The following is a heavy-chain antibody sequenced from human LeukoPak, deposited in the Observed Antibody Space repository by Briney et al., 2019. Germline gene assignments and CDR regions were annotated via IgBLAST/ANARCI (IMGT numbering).Heavy chain of an antibody. CDR1: VYTFTGYY. J-gene: IGHJ4*02. V-gene: IGHV1-18*04. CDR3: ARGSSGWSSLVPIDY. CDR2: ISAYNGHT. Sequence: ASVKVSCKASVYTFTGYYMHWVRQAPGQGLEWMGWISAYNGHTNYAQKLQRRVTMTTATSTSTAYMELRSLRSDDTAVYYCARGSSGWSSLVPIDYWGQGTLVTVSS. D-gene: IGHD6-19*01.